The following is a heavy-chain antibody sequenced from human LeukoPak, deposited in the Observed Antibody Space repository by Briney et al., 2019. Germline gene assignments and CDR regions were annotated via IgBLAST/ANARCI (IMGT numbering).Heavy chain of an antibody. J-gene: IGHJ3*02. CDR2: IFYSGST. V-gene: IGHV4-39*07. Sequence: PSETLSLTCTVSGGSISTSSYYWGWVRQPPGKGLEWIGNIFYSGSTYYSPSLKSRVTISLDTSRNQFSLKLNSVTAADTAVYYCARDLGMVRGVFAFDIWGQGTMVTVSS. CDR1: GGSISTSSYY. D-gene: IGHD3-10*01. CDR3: ARDLGMVRGVFAFDI.